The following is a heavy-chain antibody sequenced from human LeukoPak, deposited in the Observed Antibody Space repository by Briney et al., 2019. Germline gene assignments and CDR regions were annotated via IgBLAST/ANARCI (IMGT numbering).Heavy chain of an antibody. V-gene: IGHV3-23*01. CDR3: AKAGGGYCSSTSCERHPFDY. CDR1: GFTLSSYA. D-gene: IGHD2-2*01. Sequence: GGSLRLSCAASGFTLSSYAMSWVRQAPGKGLEWVSAISGSGGSTYYADYVKGRFTISRDNSKNTLYLQMNSLRAEDTAVYYCAKAGGGYCSSTSCERHPFDYWGQGTLVTVSS. J-gene: IGHJ4*02. CDR2: ISGSGGST.